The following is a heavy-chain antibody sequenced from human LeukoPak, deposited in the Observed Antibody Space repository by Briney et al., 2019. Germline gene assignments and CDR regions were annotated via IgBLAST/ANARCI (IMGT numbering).Heavy chain of an antibody. CDR3: ARGARRGDSSGLLDY. CDR2: IIPILGIA. D-gene: IGHD3-22*01. CDR1: GGTFSSYA. V-gene: IGHV1-69*04. J-gene: IGHJ4*02. Sequence: SVKVSCKASGGTFSSYAISWVRQAPGQGLEWMGRIIPILGIANYAQKFQGRVTITADKSTSTAYMELSSLRSEDTAVYYCARGARRGDSSGLLDYWGQGTLVTVSS.